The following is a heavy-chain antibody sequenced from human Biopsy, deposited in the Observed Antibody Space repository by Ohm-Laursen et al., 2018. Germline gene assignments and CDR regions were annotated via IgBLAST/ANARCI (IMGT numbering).Heavy chain of an antibody. CDR3: ARATNSTGWPYYYFYGMDV. CDR1: GVSISSYF. CDR2: IYYSGST. J-gene: IGHJ6*02. Sequence: GTLSLTWAVSGVSISSYFWNWIRQTPGKGLEWIGYIYYSGSTNYNPSLKSRVTISVDTSKNQFSLRLNSVTAADTAVYYCARATNSTGWPYYYFYGMDVWGQGTTVTVSS. V-gene: IGHV4-59*01. D-gene: IGHD2/OR15-2a*01.